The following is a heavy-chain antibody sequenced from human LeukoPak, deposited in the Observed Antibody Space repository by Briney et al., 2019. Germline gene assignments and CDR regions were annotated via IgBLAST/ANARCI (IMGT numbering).Heavy chain of an antibody. V-gene: IGHV3-66*01. CDR3: ARDFRLDYDFWSGYVDY. CDR2: IYSGGST. Sequence: GGSLRLSCAASGFTVSSNYMSWVRQAPGKGLEWVSVIYSGGSTYYADSVKGRFTISRDNSKNTLYLQMNSLRAEDTAVYYCARDFRLDYDFWSGYVDYWGQGTLVTVSP. CDR1: GFTVSSNY. D-gene: IGHD3-3*01. J-gene: IGHJ4*02.